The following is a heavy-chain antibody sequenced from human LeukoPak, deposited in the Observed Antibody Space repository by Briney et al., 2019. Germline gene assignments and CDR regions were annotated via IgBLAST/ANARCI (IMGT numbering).Heavy chain of an antibody. D-gene: IGHD4-17*01. CDR3: ARDRYGDWYFDY. Sequence: GGSLRLSCAASGFTFSSFGMNCVRQAPGKGLEWVSYISFSSNTIYYADSVKGRFTISRDNAKNSLYLQMHSLRDEDTAVYYCARDRYGDWYFDYWGQGTLVTVSS. V-gene: IGHV3-48*02. CDR1: GFTFSSFG. J-gene: IGHJ4*02. CDR2: ISFSSNTI.